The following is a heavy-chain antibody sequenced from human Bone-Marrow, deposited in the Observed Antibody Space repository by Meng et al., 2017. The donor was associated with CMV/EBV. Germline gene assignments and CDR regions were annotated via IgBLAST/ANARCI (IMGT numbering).Heavy chain of an antibody. V-gene: IGHV1-69*12. CDR1: GGTFNSYA. D-gene: IGHD2/OR15-2a*01. CDR2: IIPIFGTA. Sequence: QGQVVQAGGDVKKPWSSVKVSCKASGGTFNSYANSWVRQAPGQGLEWMGGIIPIFGTANYAQKFQGRVTITADESTSTAYRELSSLRSEDTAVYYCASWAGNTFDYWGQGTLVTVSS. CDR3: ASWAGNTFDY. J-gene: IGHJ4*02.